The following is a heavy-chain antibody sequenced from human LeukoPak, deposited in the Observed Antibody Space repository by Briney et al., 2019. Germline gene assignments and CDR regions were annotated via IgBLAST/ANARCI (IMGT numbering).Heavy chain of an antibody. CDR1: GYTFTGYY. J-gene: IGHJ4*02. D-gene: IGHD3-22*01. Sequence: LGASVKVSCKASGYTFTGYYMHWVRQAPGQGLEWMGWINPNSGGTNYAQKFQGRVTMTRDTSISTAYMELSRLRSDDTAVYYCAREVVIHYRRSFDYWGQGTLVTVSS. V-gene: IGHV1-2*03. CDR3: AREVVIHYRRSFDY. CDR2: INPNSGGT.